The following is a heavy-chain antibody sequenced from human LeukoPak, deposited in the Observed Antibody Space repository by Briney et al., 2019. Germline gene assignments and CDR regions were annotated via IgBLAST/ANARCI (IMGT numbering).Heavy chain of an antibody. CDR2: ISGSGGGT. V-gene: IGHV3-23*01. CDR1: GFTFNNFA. Sequence: GGSLRLSCAASGFTFNNFAMNWVRQAPGKGLEWVSAISGSGGGTYYADSVKGRFTISRDSSKNTLYLQMNSLRAEDTAVYYCARDGNSGYDYPIFDYWGQGTLVTVSS. D-gene: IGHD5-12*01. CDR3: ARDGNSGYDYPIFDY. J-gene: IGHJ4*02.